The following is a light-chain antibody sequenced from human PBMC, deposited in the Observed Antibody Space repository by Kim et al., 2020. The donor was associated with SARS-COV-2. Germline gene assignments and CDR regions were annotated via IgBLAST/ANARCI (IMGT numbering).Light chain of an antibody. CDR3: SSYTTISTWV. V-gene: IGLV2-14*03. CDR2: DVN. Sequence: LTQPASVSGSPGQSITISCTGTRTDVGGYSLVSWYQQHPDKAPKLIIYDVNKRPSGVSNRFSASKSGSTASLTISGLQAEDEADYYCSSYTTISTWVFGGGTQLTV. CDR1: RTDVGGYSL. J-gene: IGLJ3*02.